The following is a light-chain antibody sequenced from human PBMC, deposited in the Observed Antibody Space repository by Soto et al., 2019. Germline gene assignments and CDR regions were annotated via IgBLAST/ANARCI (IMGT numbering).Light chain of an antibody. V-gene: IGLV2-8*01. CDR2: EVS. J-gene: IGLJ2*01. CDR3: SSYAGSNNYVL. Sequence: QSALTQPPSASGSPGQSVTISCSGTSSDVGAYNYVSWYQQHPGKAPKLIIYEVSQRPSGVPDRFSVSKSGNTASLTVSRLQADDEAVYYCSSYAGSNNYVLFGGGTNSPS. CDR1: SSDVGAYNY.